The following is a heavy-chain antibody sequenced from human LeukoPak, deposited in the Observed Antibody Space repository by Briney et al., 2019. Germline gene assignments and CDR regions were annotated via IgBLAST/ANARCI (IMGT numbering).Heavy chain of an antibody. CDR3: ASRTMNWNDGGDYFDY. Sequence: ASVKVSCKASGGTFSSYAISWVRQAPGQGLEWMGRIIPILGIANYTQKFQGRVTITADKSTSTAYMELSSLRSEDTAVYYCASRTMNWNDGGDYFDYWGQGTLVTVSS. V-gene: IGHV1-69*04. CDR1: GGTFSSYA. D-gene: IGHD1-1*01. CDR2: IIPILGIA. J-gene: IGHJ4*02.